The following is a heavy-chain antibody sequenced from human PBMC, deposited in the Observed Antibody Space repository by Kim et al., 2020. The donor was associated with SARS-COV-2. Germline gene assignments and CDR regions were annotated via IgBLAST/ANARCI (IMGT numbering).Heavy chain of an antibody. CDR2: VSHSGRT. V-gene: IGHV4-59*01. D-gene: IGHD3-10*01. CDR1: GVSISAYS. CDR3: ARDARGSGSYGVKYYVMDV. J-gene: IGHJ6*02. Sequence: SETLSLTCTVSGVSISAYSWTWIRQPPGKGLECVGYVSHSGRTNYSPSLQSRVSISVDTSKNRVSLRLTSVTAADTAVYFCARDARGSGSYGVKYYVMDVWGQGTTVTVS.